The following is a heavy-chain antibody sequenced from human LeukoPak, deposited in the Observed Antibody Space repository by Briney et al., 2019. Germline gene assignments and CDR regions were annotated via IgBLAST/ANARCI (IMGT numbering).Heavy chain of an antibody. CDR2: INHSGST. Sequence: SETLSLTCAVSGGSISSTTSYWGWIRQPPGKGLEWIGEINHSGSTNYNPSLKSRVTLSEDTSKNQFSLKVSSVTAADTAVYYCARGLGSGSAYAMDVWGQGTTVTVSS. CDR1: GGSISSTTSY. J-gene: IGHJ6*02. CDR3: ARGLGSGSAYAMDV. D-gene: IGHD3-10*01. V-gene: IGHV4-39*07.